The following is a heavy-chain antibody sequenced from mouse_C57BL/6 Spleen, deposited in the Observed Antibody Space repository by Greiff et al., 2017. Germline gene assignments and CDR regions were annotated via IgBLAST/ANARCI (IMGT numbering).Heavy chain of an antibody. CDR2: IYPGSGST. J-gene: IGHJ2*01. CDR3: ASLELNYYGSSQPFDY. Sequence: QVQLQQPGAELVKPGASVKMSCKASGYTFTSYWITWVKQRPGQGLEWIGDIYPGSGSTNYNEKFKSKATLTVDTSSSTAYMQLSSLTSEDSAVYYCASLELNYYGSSQPFDYWGQGTTLTVSS. CDR1: GYTFTSYW. V-gene: IGHV1-55*01. D-gene: IGHD1-1*01.